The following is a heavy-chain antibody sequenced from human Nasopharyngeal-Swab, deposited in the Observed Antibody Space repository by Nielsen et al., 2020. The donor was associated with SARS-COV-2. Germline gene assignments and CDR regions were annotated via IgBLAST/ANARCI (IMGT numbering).Heavy chain of an antibody. Sequence: GESLKISCAASGFTVSTNYMSWVRQAPGKGLEWVSVIYSGGSTFYADSVKGRFTISRDNSKNTLYLQMNSLRAEDTAVYYCARDPGLVYYGDFDYWGQGTLVTVSS. CDR2: IYSGGST. J-gene: IGHJ4*02. CDR3: ARDPGLVYYGDFDY. V-gene: IGHV3-53*01. D-gene: IGHD4-17*01. CDR1: GFTVSTNY.